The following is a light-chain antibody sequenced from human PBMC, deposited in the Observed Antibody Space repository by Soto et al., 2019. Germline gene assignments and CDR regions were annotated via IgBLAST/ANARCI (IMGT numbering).Light chain of an antibody. Sequence: EIVLTQSPGTLSLSPGERATLSCRASQRVSSTYLAWYQQKPGQAPRLLIYGASSMATGIPDRFSGSGSGTDFTLTISRLEPEAFAVSYCQHYGSLVLTFGGGTKVEIK. V-gene: IGKV3-20*01. CDR3: QHYGSLVLT. CDR1: QRVSSTY. CDR2: GAS. J-gene: IGKJ4*01.